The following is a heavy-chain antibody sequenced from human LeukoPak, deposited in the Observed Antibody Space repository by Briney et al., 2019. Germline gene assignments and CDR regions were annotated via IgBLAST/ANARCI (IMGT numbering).Heavy chain of an antibody. CDR3: ARGNSDAFDI. CDR1: GFTFNNYA. D-gene: IGHD4-23*01. CDR2: ISGSGGST. J-gene: IGHJ3*02. V-gene: IGHV3-23*01. Sequence: GGSLRLSCAASGFTFNNYAMSWVRQAPGKGLEWVSSISGSGGSTHYADSVKGRFTISRGNSKNTLYLQMNSLRAEDTAVYYCARGNSDAFDIWGQGTMVTVSS.